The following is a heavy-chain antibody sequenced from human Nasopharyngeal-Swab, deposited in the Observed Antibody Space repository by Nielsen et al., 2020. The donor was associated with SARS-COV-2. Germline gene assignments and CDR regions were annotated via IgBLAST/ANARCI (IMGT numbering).Heavy chain of an antibody. J-gene: IGHJ5*01. CDR1: GYTLTNYG. V-gene: IGHV1-18*01. D-gene: IGHD1-26*01. CDR3: ARAPSGSLQWFDP. Sequence: ASVKVSCKASGYTLTNYGVTWVRQAAGQGLEWMGWISGYNGNTKFAQKLQGRATMTTDTATSTAYMELRSLRSDDTAVYYCARAPSGSLQWFDPWGQGTLVTVSS. CDR2: ISGYNGNT.